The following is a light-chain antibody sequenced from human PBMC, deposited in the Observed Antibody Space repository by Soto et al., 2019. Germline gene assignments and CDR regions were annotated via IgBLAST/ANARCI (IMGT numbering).Light chain of an antibody. CDR3: QTWGTGIQV. J-gene: IGLJ2*01. V-gene: IGLV4-69*02. CDR1: NGHTSYA. CDR2: VNTDGSH. Sequence: QLVLTQSPSASASLGASVKLTCTLSNGHTSYAIAWHQQHPEKGPRYLMKVNTDGSHNKGDGIPDRFSGSTSGPERYLTISSLQSEDEADYYCQTWGTGIQVFGGGTKVTVL.